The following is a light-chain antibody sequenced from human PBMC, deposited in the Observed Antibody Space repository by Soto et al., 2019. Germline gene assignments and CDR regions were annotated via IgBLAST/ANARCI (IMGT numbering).Light chain of an antibody. Sequence: EIVLRQSPATLSVSPGERATLSCRASQSLSSNLAWYQQKVGQPPRLLIYAASTRATGIPARFTGSESGTEFTLTISSLQSEDFAVYYCQQYRNSPVTFGGGTKVEIK. CDR2: AAS. V-gene: IGKV3-15*01. CDR1: QSLSSN. CDR3: QQYRNSPVT. J-gene: IGKJ4*01.